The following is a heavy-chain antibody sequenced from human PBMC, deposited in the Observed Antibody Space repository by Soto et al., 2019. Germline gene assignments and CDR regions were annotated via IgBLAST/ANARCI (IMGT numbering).Heavy chain of an antibody. CDR3: AKRPTYYYDSSRYYRGEFYFED. D-gene: IGHD3-22*01. Sequence: ASVKVSCKASGYTFTGYYMHWVRQAPGQGLEWMGWINPNSGGTNYAQKFQGRVTMTRDTSISTAYMELSRLRSDDTAVYYCAKRPTYYYDSSRYYRGEFYFEDCGRLTL. CDR1: GYTFTGYY. CDR2: INPNSGGT. J-gene: IGHJ4*02. V-gene: IGHV1-2*02.